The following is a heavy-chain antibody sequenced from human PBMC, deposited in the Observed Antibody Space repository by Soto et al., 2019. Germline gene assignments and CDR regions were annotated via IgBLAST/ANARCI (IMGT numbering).Heavy chain of an antibody. Sequence: WASVKVSCKASGFTFSSSAVHWVRQARGQRLEWIGWIVVASGNTNYAQKFQERVTITRDLSTRTAYMELSSLRSEDAAVYYCAAPQVMTAAGNFDHWGQGTLVTVSS. CDR2: IVVASGNT. V-gene: IGHV1-58*01. J-gene: IGHJ4*02. CDR3: AAPQVMTAAGNFDH. CDR1: GFTFSSSA. D-gene: IGHD6-13*01.